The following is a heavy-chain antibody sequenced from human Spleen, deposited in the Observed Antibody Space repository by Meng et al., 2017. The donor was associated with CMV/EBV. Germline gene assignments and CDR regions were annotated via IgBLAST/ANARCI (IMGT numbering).Heavy chain of an antibody. Sequence: GESLKISCAASGFTFSSHWMHWVRQAPGKGLEWVAVISYDGSNKYYADSVKGRFTISRDNSKNTLYLQMNSLRAEDTAVYYCARERLAVAGFDPWGQGTLVTVSS. CDR1: GFTFSSHW. D-gene: IGHD6-19*01. CDR2: ISYDGSNK. CDR3: ARERLAVAGFDP. V-gene: IGHV3-30*03. J-gene: IGHJ5*02.